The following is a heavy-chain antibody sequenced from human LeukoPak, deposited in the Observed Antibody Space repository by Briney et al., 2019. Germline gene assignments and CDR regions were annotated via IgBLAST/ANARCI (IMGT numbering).Heavy chain of an antibody. CDR1: GLTVRTEY. V-gene: IGHV3-66*02. J-gene: IGHJ4*02. CDR2: IYDDGRT. CDR3: ARNMVVGLMDYYDY. Sequence: GGSLRLSCVVSGLTVRTEYMSWVRQAPGRGLEWISVIYDDGRTFYADSVKGRFTISRDNSKNTLFLEANSLRPEDTAVYYCARNMVVGLMDYYDYWGRGTLVTVSS. D-gene: IGHD2-21*01.